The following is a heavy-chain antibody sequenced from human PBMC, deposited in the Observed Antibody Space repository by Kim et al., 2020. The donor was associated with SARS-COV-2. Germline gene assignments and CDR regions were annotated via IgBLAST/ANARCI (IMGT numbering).Heavy chain of an antibody. D-gene: IGHD6-19*01. J-gene: IGHJ4*02. V-gene: IGHV3-23*01. Sequence: ADSLKCRFTISSDNSKNTLYLEMNSLRAEDTAVYYCAKRPSSSGSPGYYWGPGTLVTVSS. CDR3: AKRPSSSGSPGYY.